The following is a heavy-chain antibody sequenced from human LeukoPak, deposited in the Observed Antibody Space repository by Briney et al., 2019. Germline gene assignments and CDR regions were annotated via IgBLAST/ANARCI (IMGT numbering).Heavy chain of an antibody. CDR2: ISGSGGST. CDR1: GFTFGSYA. D-gene: IGHD5-12*01. Sequence: GGSLRLSCAASGFTFGSYAMSWVRQAPGKGLEWVSVISGSGGSTDYADSVKGRFTISRDSAKNSLYLQMNSLRAEDTAVYYCARVSGYGAYFDYWGQGTLVTVSS. J-gene: IGHJ4*02. CDR3: ARVSGYGAYFDY. V-gene: IGHV3-23*01.